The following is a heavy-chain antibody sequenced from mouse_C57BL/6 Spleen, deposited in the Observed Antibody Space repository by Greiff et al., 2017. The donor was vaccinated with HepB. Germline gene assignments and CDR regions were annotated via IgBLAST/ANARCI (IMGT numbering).Heavy chain of an antibody. J-gene: IGHJ2*01. CDR3: ARDLEDY. V-gene: IGHV3-6*01. CDR2: ISYDGSN. Sequence: EVQLQESGPGLVKPSQSLSLTCSVTGYSITSGYYWNWIRQFPGNKLEWMGYISYDGSNNYNPSLKNRISITRDTSKNQFFLKLNSVTTEDTATYYCARDLEDYWGQGTTLTVSS. CDR1: GYSITSGYY.